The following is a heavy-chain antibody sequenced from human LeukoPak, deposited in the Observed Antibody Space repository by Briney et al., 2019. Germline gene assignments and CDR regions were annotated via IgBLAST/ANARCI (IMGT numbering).Heavy chain of an antibody. D-gene: IGHD2-15*01. CDR1: GDSVSSNSAA. CDR2: TYYRSKWSN. CDR3: ARAPIGGWYFDL. J-gene: IGHJ2*01. Sequence: SQTLSLTCAVSGDSVSSNSAAWNWIRQSPSRGLEWLGRTYYRSKWSNDYAVSVKSRITINPDTSQNQFSLQLNSLTPEDTAVYYCARAPIGGWYFDLWGRGTQVTVSS. V-gene: IGHV6-1*01.